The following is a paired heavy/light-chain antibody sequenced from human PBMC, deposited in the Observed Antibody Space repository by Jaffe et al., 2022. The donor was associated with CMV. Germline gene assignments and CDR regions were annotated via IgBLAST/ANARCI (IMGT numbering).Heavy chain of an antibody. CDR2: ISGISGKT. Sequence: QVHLVQSGAELKKPGASVKISCKTSGYIFNNYVLHWVRQAPGQRPEWMGWISGISGKTQYAQQFQARVTFTRDTSVRDTSAATVYMDMSGLKFEDTAVYYCARATTWLPLDAWGLGTMVTVSS. D-gene: IGHD5-12*01. V-gene: IGHV1-3*01. CDR1: GYIFNNYV. J-gene: IGHJ3*01. CDR3: ARATTWLPLDA.
Light chain of an antibody. Sequence: EIVLTQSPGTLSLSPGERATLSCRASRSVMSDYLAWFQQKAGQAPRLLIYGASRRAAGIPDRFTGSGSGTDFTLTISRLEAEDFAIYYCQHYAGAPWSFGGGTKVEIK. CDR1: RSVMSDY. CDR3: QHYAGAPWS. V-gene: IGKV3-20*01. CDR2: GAS. J-gene: IGKJ4*01.